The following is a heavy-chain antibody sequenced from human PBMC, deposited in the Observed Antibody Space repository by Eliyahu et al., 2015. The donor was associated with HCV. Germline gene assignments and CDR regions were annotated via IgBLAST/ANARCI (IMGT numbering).Heavy chain of an antibody. CDR3: ARRYCSVGSCYDAFDI. D-gene: IGHD2-15*01. V-gene: IGHV3-72*01. J-gene: IGHJ3*02. Sequence: DYAASVKGRFSISRDDSKSTLYLQMNSLKTEDTAVYYCARRYCSVGSCYDAFDIWGQGTMVTVSS.